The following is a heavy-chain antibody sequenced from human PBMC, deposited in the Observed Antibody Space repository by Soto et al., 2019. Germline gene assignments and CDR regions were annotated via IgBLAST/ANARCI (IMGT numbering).Heavy chain of an antibody. J-gene: IGHJ4*02. CDR1: GGSISSYY. CDR2: IYYMGST. D-gene: IGHD3-9*01. Sequence: SETLSLTCTVSGGSISSYYWSWIRQPPGKGMEWMGYIYYMGSTNYNPSLKSQVTISVDTSKNQFSLKLSSVTAADTAVYYCARGILTGIDYWGQGTLVTVSS. CDR3: ARGILTGIDY. V-gene: IGHV4-59*01.